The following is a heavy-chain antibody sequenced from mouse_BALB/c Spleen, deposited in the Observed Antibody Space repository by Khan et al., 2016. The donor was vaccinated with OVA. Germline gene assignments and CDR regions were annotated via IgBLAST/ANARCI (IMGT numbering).Heavy chain of an antibody. Sequence: VQLKESGAELVRPGAFVNLSCKASGFNIKDYYLHWVKQRPEQGLEWIGWIDPENGNTIYDPKFQGKANITSDTSSNKAYLQLNSLTSEDTAVYYCSCGGYTPWFAYWGQGTLVTVSA. CDR1: GFNIKDYY. D-gene: IGHD2-2*01. CDR2: IDPENGNT. J-gene: IGHJ3*01. CDR3: SCGGYTPWFAY. V-gene: IGHV14-1*02.